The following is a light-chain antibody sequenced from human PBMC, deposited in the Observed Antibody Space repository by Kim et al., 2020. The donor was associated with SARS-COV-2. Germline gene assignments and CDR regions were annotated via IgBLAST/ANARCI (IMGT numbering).Light chain of an antibody. CDR1: KLGDKF. CDR3: QAWDSNTVGV. V-gene: IGLV3-1*01. Sequence: VSPGQTASITCSGDKLGDKFACWYQQKPGQSPVLVIYEDNKRPSGVPERFSGSNSGNTATLTISGTQAMDEADYYCQAWDSNTVGVFGTGTKVTVL. CDR2: EDN. J-gene: IGLJ1*01.